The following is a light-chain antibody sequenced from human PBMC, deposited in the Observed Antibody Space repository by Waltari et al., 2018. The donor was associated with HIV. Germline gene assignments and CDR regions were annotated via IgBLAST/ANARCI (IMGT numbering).Light chain of an antibody. J-gene: IGKJ1*01. CDR2: GAS. CDR1: QSVSSSY. Sequence: EIVMTQFPATLSLSPGERATLPCRASQSVSSSYLSWYQQRPGQTPRLLIYGASTRATGIPARFSGSGSGTDFTLTISSLQPEDFAVYYCQQDYNLPWTFGQGTKVEIK. CDR3: QQDYNLPWT. V-gene: IGKV3D-7*01.